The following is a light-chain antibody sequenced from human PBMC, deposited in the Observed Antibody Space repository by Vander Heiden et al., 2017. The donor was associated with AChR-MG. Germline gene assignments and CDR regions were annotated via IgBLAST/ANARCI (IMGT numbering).Light chain of an antibody. CDR3: QSYDSSVSGWV. Sequence: QSVLPQPPSVPGAPSPWVTISSTVTIPNIAAGYGVHWYQHLPGTAPKLLMYGNNNRPSGVPERFSGSKSGASASLAITGLQAEDEGDYYCQSYDSSVSGWVFGGGTKLTVL. J-gene: IGLJ3*02. CDR2: GNN. CDR1: IPNIAAGYG. V-gene: IGLV1-40*03.